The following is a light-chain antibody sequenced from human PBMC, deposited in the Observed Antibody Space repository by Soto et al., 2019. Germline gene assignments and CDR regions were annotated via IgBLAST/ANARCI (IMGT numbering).Light chain of an antibody. CDR1: SSDVGSYNL. V-gene: IGLV2-23*02. CDR2: EVS. Sequence: QSALTQPASVSGSPGQSITISCTGTSSDVGSYNLVSWYQQHPGKAPKLMIYEVSKRPSGVSNRFSGSKSGNTASLTISGLQAEDEADSYCCSYAGSSTYVFGTVTKVAVL. CDR3: CSYAGSSTYV. J-gene: IGLJ1*01.